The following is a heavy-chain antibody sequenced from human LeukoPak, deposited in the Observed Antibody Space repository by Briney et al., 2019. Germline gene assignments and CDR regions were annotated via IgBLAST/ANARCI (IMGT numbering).Heavy chain of an antibody. V-gene: IGHV1-46*01. CDR3: AGSAGNTHFDY. D-gene: IGHD6-13*01. J-gene: IGHJ4*02. Sequence: GASVKVSCKASGYTFTSYYMHWVRQAPGQGLEWMGIINPSGGSTSYAQKFQGRVTMTRDMSTSTVYMELSSLRSEDTAVYYCAGSAGNTHFDYWGLGTLVTVSS. CDR2: INPSGGST. CDR1: GYTFTSYY.